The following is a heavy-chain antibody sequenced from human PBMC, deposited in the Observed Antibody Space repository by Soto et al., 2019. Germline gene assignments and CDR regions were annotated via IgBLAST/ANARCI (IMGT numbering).Heavy chain of an antibody. CDR2: IYYSGTT. CDR3: ARHLMGYGKNWFDP. V-gene: IGHV4-39*01. J-gene: IGHJ5*02. CDR1: GGSISGSNYY. D-gene: IGHD5-18*01. Sequence: SETLSLTCTVSGGSISGSNYYWGWIRQPPGKGLEWIASIYYSGTTYYNPSLKRRVTISVDKSKNQFSLYLSSMTAADTAVYYCARHLMGYGKNWFDPWGQGTLVTVSS.